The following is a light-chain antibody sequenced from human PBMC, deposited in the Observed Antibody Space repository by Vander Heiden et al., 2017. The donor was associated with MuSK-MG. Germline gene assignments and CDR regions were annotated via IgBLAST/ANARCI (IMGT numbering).Light chain of an antibody. Sequence: DIQLTQSPSFLSASVGGRVTITCRASQGISSYLAWYHQKPGKAPKLLIYAASTLQSGVPSRFSGRGSGTEFTLTISSLQPEDFATYYCQQLNSYPITFGQGTRLEIK. CDR2: AAS. CDR1: QGISSY. J-gene: IGKJ5*01. CDR3: QQLNSYPIT. V-gene: IGKV1-9*01.